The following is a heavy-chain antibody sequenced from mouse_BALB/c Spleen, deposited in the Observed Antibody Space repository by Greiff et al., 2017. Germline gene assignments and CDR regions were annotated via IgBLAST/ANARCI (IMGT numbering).Heavy chain of an antibody. CDR1: GYSFTGYY. J-gene: IGHJ4*01. CDR3: ARSLWLRKAMDY. V-gene: IGHV1S34*01. Sequence: LVKTGASVKISCKASGYSFTGYYMHWVKQSHGKSLEWIGYISCYNGATSYNQKFKGKATFTVDTSSSTAYMQFNSLTSEDSAVYYCARSLWLRKAMDYWGQGTSVTVSS. D-gene: IGHD2-2*01. CDR2: ISCYNGAT.